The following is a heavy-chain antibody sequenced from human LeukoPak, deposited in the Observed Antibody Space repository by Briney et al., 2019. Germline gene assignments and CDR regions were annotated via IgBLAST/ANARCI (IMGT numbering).Heavy chain of an antibody. V-gene: IGHV1-8*03. CDR1: GYTFTSYD. D-gene: IGHD2-15*01. CDR2: MNPNSGNT. J-gene: IGHJ4*02. CDR3: ARAFRGGGIPESDN. Sequence: GASVKVSCKASGYTFTSYDINWVRQATGQGLEWMGWMNPNSGNTAYAQKFQGRVTITRNTSISTAYMELSSLRSEDTAVYFCARAFRGGGIPESDNWGQGTLVTVSS.